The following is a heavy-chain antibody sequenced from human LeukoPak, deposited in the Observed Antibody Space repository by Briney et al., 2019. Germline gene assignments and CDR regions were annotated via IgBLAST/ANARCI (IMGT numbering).Heavy chain of an antibody. V-gene: IGHV1-8*01. CDR3: ARGPMSGWSFDY. CDR2: MNPNSGNT. D-gene: IGHD6-19*01. J-gene: IGHJ4*02. Sequence: ASVKVSCKASGYTFTSYDINWVRQATGQGLEWMGWMNPNSGNTGYAQKFQGRVTMTRNTSISTAYMELSSLRSEDTAVYYCARGPMSGWSFDYWGQGTLVTVSS. CDR1: GYTFTSYD.